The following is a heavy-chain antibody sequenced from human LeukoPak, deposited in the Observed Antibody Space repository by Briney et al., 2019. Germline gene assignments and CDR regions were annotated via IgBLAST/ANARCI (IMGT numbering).Heavy chain of an antibody. D-gene: IGHD2-21*02. CDR1: GGSISSSSYY. CDR3: ARVPAYCGGDCFLNWFDP. V-gene: IGHV4-39*07. J-gene: IGHJ5*02. CDR2: IYYSGST. Sequence: SETLSLTCTVSGGSISSSSYYWGWIRQPPGKGLEWIGSIYYSGSTYYNPSLKSRVTISVDTSKNQFSLKLSSVTAADTAVCYCARVPAYCGGDCFLNWFDPWGQGTLVTVSS.